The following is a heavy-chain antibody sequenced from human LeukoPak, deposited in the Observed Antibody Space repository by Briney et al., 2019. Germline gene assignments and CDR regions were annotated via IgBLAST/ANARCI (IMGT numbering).Heavy chain of an antibody. CDR3: AADGSGGSGSYYNPQDAFDI. Sequence: ASVKVSCKASGFTFTSSAVQWVRQARGQRLEWIGCIVVGSGNTNYAQKFQERVTITRDMSTSTAYMELSSLRSEDTAVYYCAADGSGGSGSYYNPQDAFDIWGQGTMVTVSS. J-gene: IGHJ3*02. V-gene: IGHV1-58*01. CDR2: IVVGSGNT. CDR1: GFTFTSSA. D-gene: IGHD3-10*01.